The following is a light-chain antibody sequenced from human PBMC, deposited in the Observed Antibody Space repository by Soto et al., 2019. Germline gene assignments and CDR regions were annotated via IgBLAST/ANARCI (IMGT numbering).Light chain of an antibody. CDR1: QSVTSSY. V-gene: IGKV3-20*01. J-gene: IGKJ1*01. CDR2: GAS. Sequence: EIVLTQSPGTLSLSPGEGATLSCRASQSVTSSYLAWFQQKPGQAPRLLIYGASSRATGIPDRFSGSGSGTDFTLSISRLEPEDFAVDYGQQYGSSPPWTFGQGTKVEIK. CDR3: QQYGSSPPWT.